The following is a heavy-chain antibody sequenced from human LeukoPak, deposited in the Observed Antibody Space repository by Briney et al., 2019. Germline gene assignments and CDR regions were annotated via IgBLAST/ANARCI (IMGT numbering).Heavy chain of an antibody. CDR1: GFTFDDYA. J-gene: IGHJ4*02. V-gene: IGHV3-9*01. D-gene: IGHD4-17*01. Sequence: GGSLRLSCAASGFTFDDYAMHWVRHAPGKGLEWVSGISWNSGSIGYAGSVKGRFTISRDNAKNSLYLQMNSLRAEDTALYYCAKDMVSTVIWGQGTLVTVSS. CDR3: AKDMVSTVI. CDR2: ISWNSGSI.